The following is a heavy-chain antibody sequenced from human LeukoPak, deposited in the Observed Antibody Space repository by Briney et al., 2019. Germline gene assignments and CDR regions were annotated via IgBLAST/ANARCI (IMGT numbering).Heavy chain of an antibody. V-gene: IGHV4-39*02. CDR3: ASAPRQASIGGLDY. CDR1: GGSISSINYY. Sequence: SETLSLTCTVSGGSISSINYYWGWIRQPPGKGLEWIGAIYYTGATYYNPSLRSRVTVSVDTSKNHFSLNLRSVTAADTALYYCASAPRQASIGGLDYWGQGTLVTVSS. J-gene: IGHJ4*02. D-gene: IGHD3-16*01. CDR2: IYYTGAT.